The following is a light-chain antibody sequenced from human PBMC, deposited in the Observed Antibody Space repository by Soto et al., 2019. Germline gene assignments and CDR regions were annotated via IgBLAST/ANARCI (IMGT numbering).Light chain of an antibody. CDR1: QSISND. CDR2: GAS. CDR3: QQDTIWVT. J-gene: IGKJ4*01. V-gene: IGKV3-15*01. Sequence: EIVMTQSPVTLSLSPGETATLSCRASQSISNDLAWYQQKPGQAPRLLIYGASPRATGIPARFSGSGSGTEFTLTISSLQSEDFAVYYCQQDTIWVTFGGGTQLEVE.